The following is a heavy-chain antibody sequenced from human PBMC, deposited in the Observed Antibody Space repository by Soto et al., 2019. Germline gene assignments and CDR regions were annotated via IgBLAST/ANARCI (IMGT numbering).Heavy chain of an antibody. J-gene: IGHJ4*02. V-gene: IGHV4-59*01. CDR1: GGSISSYY. CDR2: IYYTGNT. CDR3: ARYEHQQLVFDY. D-gene: IGHD6-13*01. Sequence: SETLSLTCTVSGGSISSYYWSWIRQPPGKGLEWIGYIYYTGNTNYNPSLKSRVTMSIDTSENRFSLKLSSVTAADTAVYYRARYEHQQLVFDYWGQGTLVTVSS.